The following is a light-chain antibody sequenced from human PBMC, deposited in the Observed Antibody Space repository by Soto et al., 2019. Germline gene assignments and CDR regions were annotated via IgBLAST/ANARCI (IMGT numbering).Light chain of an antibody. V-gene: IGKV1-17*01. Sequence: DTQMTHSPSSLSASVGDRVTITCRASQDIRNDLGWYQQKPGTAPKRLIHAASSFQSGVPSRFSGSGSGTEFTLTISSLQPEDIATYYCLQHKNFPRTFGQGTKVDIK. CDR3: LQHKNFPRT. CDR2: AAS. J-gene: IGKJ1*01. CDR1: QDIRND.